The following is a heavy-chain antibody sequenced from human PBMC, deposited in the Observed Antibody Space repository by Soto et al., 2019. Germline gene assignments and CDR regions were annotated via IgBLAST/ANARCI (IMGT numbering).Heavy chain of an antibody. D-gene: IGHD4-4*01. J-gene: IGHJ4*02. V-gene: IGHV3-21*01. Sequence: EVQLVESGGGLVKPGGSLRLSCAASGFTFSSYSMNWVRQAPGKGLEWVSAISSSSSYIYYADSVKGRFTISRDNAKNSLYLQMNSLRAEDTAVYYCATMTTVTSDYWGQGTLVTVSS. CDR2: ISSSSSYI. CDR3: ATMTTVTSDY. CDR1: GFTFSSYS.